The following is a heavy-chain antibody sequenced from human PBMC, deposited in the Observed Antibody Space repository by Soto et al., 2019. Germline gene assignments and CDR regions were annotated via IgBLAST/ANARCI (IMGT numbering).Heavy chain of an antibody. V-gene: IGHV3-33*01. CDR1: AFTFSMHG. D-gene: IGHD3-10*01. CDR3: ARERTFGENNHNYMDV. J-gene: IGHJ6*03. Sequence: GGSLRLSCAASAFTFSMHGMHWVGQAPGKGLQWVGVIWSDGSNQRYAESVKGRFTISRDNSKNTLYLQMNSLRAEDTAVYYCARERTFGENNHNYMDVWGTGITVTVSS. CDR2: IWSDGSNQ.